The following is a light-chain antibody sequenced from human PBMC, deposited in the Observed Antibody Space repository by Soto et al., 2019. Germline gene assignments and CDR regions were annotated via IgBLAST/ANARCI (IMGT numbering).Light chain of an antibody. CDR2: DAS. Sequence: EIVLTQSPATLSSSPGERATLSCRASQGVSSYLAWYQQKPGQAPRLLIYDASNRATGIPARFSGGGSGTDFSLTISSLEPEDFAAHYWQQRFNCRRFTFGQGTELEIK. CDR1: QGVSSY. J-gene: IGKJ2*01. CDR3: QQRFNCRRFT. V-gene: IGKV3-11*01.